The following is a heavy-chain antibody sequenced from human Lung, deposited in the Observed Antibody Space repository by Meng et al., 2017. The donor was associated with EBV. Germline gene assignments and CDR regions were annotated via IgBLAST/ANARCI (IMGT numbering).Heavy chain of an antibody. V-gene: IGHV4-31*03. Sequence: QVQLQESGPGLVKPSQTLSLTCTVSGGSISSGGYYWSWIRQHPGKGLEWIGYIYYSGSTYYNLSLKSRVTISVDTSKNQFSLNLNSMTAADTAVYYCASFDHIPRRNYFDYWGQGTLVTVSS. CDR2: IYYSGST. J-gene: IGHJ4*02. CDR3: ASFDHIPRRNYFDY. D-gene: IGHD2-21*01. CDR1: GGSISSGGYY.